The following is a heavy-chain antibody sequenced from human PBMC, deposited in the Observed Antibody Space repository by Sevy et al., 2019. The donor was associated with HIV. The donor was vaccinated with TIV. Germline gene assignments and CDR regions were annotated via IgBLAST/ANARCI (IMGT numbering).Heavy chain of an antibody. Sequence: KQSQTLSLTCAISGDSVSSNSAAWNWIRQSPSRGLEWLGRTYYRSKWYNDYAVSVKSRITINPDTSKNQISLQLNFVPTEETAVYYCARDRLTMVRGVLTPKPKNDAFDIWAQGTMVTVSS. V-gene: IGHV6-1*01. CDR3: ARDRLTMVRGVLTPKPKNDAFDI. CDR1: GDSVSSNSAA. D-gene: IGHD3-10*01. CDR2: TYYRSKWYN. J-gene: IGHJ3*02.